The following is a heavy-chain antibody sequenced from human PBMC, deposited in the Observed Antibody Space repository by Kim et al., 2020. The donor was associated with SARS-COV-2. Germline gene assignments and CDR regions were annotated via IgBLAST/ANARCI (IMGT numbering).Heavy chain of an antibody. CDR1: GGTFSSYA. Sequence: SVKVSCKASGGTFSSYAISWVRQAPGQGLEWMGGIIPIFGTANYAQKFQGRVTITADESTSTAYMKLSSLRSEDTAVYYCAREERIAARRQKYYYYYGMDVWGQGTTVTVSS. CDR3: AREERIAARRQKYYYYYGMDV. CDR2: IIPIFGTA. V-gene: IGHV1-69*13. D-gene: IGHD6-6*01. J-gene: IGHJ6*02.